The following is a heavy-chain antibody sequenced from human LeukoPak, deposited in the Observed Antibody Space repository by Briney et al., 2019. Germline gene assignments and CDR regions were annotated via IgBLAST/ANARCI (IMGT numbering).Heavy chain of an antibody. D-gene: IGHD1-26*01. CDR2: IKSKSDGGTA. J-gene: IGHJ4*02. CDR1: GLTLSNVW. V-gene: IGHV3-15*01. CDR3: IKVGARDY. Sequence: PGGPLRLSCAASGLTLSNVWMSWVRQAPGKGLEWVGRIKSKSDGGTADYTAPVKGRFTILRDDSRNTLYLQMNSLKTEDTAIYYCIKVGARDYWGQGTLVTVSS.